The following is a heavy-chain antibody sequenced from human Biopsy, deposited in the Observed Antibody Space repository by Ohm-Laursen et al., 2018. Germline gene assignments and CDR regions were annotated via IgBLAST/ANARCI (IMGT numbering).Heavy chain of an antibody. J-gene: IGHJ6*02. D-gene: IGHD5-24*01. Sequence: SETLSLTCIVSGGSINYFYWSWIRQPAGKGLEWIGRIYSSGFTTHNPSLKSRVSMSVDTSQNQFSLNLNSVTAADTAVYYCARDFRAGSGFLRSNNHYCGMDVWGPGTRVTVSS. CDR2: IYSSGFT. CDR3: ARDFRAGSGFLRSNNHYCGMDV. CDR1: GGSINYFY. V-gene: IGHV4-4*07.